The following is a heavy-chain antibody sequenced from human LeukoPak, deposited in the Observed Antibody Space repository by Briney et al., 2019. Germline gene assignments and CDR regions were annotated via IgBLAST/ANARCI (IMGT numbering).Heavy chain of an antibody. CDR3: ARDLARGYSYGYNAFDI. Sequence: ASVKVSCKASGYNFNSYGIGWVRQAPRQGLEGMGWITAGNGNTNYAQKVQGRVTMTTDTSTSTAYMELRSLRSDGTAVYFCARDLARGYSYGYNAFDIWGQGTMVTVSS. J-gene: IGHJ3*02. CDR1: GYNFNSYG. V-gene: IGHV1-18*01. CDR2: ITAGNGNT. D-gene: IGHD5-18*01.